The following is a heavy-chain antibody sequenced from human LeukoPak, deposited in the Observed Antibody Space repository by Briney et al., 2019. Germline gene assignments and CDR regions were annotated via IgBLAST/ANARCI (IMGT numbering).Heavy chain of an antibody. CDR3: ARDLSYYYASDY. Sequence: GGSLRLSCAASGFTFSSYWMSWVRQAPGKGLGWVTFISYDGSTKYYADSVKGRFTISRDNSKNTLYLQMNSLRPEDTAVYYCARDLSYYYASDYWGQGTLVTVSS. J-gene: IGHJ4*02. CDR1: GFTFSSYW. CDR2: ISYDGSTK. V-gene: IGHV3-30*03. D-gene: IGHD3-10*01.